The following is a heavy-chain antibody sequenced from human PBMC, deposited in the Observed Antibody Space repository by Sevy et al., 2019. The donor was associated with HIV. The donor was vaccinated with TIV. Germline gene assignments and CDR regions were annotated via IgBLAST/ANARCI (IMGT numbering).Heavy chain of an antibody. V-gene: IGHV3-7*03. CDR3: ARVARDIVVVPAARTREYYYYMDV. J-gene: IGHJ6*03. Sequence: GGSLRLSCAASGFTFSSYWMSWVRQAPGKGLEWVANIKQDGSEKYYVDSVKGGFTISRDNAKNSLYLQMNSLRAEDTAVYYCARVARDIVVVPAARTREYYYYMDVWGKGTTVTVSS. CDR1: GFTFSSYW. CDR2: IKQDGSEK. D-gene: IGHD2-2*01.